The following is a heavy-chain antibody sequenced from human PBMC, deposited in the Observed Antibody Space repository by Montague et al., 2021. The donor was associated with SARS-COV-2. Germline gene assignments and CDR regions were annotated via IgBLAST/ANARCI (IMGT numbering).Heavy chain of an antibody. D-gene: IGHD3-3*01. CDR2: IYWDGDQ. V-gene: IGHV2-5*02. CDR1: GFSLNTDGVG. Sequence: PALVKPTQTLTLTCVFSGFSLNTDGVGVAWIRRPPGKALEWLALIYWDGDQRYSPSLKTRLTITKDTSKNRVVLTMTNLDPVDTATYYCARRYDFYRAVAFDVWGQGTMLTVSS. J-gene: IGHJ3*01. CDR3: ARRYDFYRAVAFDV.